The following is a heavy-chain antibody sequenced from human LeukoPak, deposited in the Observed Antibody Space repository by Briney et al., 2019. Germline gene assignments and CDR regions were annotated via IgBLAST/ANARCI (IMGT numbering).Heavy chain of an antibody. CDR3: AGGEAVNLLQY. D-gene: IGHD6-19*01. CDR2: IYYSGST. V-gene: IGHV4-30-4*08. CDR1: GGSISSGDYY. Sequence: SQTLSLTCTVSGGSISSGDYYWRWLRQPPGKGLEWIVYIYYSGSTYYNPSLKSRVTISVDTSKNQFSLRLSSVTAADTAVYYCAGGEAVNLLQYWGQGTLVTVSS. J-gene: IGHJ4*02.